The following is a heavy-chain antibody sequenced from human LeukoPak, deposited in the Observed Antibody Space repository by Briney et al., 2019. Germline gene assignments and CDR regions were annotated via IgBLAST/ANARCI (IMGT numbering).Heavy chain of an antibody. CDR3: ARDLIAAAGTDSRNYYYYMDV. CDR2: IYHSGST. Sequence: SETLSLTCTVSGYSISSGYYWGWIRQPPGKGLEWIGSIYHSGSTYYNPSLKSRVTISVDTSKNQFSLKLSSVTAADTAVYYCARDLIAAAGTDSRNYYYYMDVWGKGTTVTISS. J-gene: IGHJ6*03. V-gene: IGHV4-38-2*02. D-gene: IGHD6-13*01. CDR1: GYSISSGYY.